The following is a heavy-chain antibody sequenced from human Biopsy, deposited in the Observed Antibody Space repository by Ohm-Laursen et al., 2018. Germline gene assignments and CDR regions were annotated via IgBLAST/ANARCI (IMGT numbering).Heavy chain of an antibody. Sequence: SDTLSLTCTVSGDSVTKYYWSWIRQPPGKGLEWIGHIYYSVMTNYNPSLQSRVSISVDTSRDQVSPTLSSVTAAVTAVYYCARDSGILNYGIFKYYHYYGMDVWGQGTKVTVSS. V-gene: IGHV4-59*02. CDR2: IYYSVMT. CDR1: GDSVTKYY. CDR3: ARDSGILNYGIFKYYHYYGMDV. J-gene: IGHJ6*02. D-gene: IGHD4-17*01.